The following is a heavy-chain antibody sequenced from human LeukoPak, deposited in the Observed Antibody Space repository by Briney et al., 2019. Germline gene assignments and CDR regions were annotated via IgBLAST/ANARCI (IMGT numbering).Heavy chain of an antibody. J-gene: IGHJ4*02. CDR3: ARDEFSSFDY. CDR1: GFTFSSYA. V-gene: IGHV3-23*01. D-gene: IGHD3-3*02. Sequence: GGSLRLSCAASGFTFSSYAMSWVRQAPGKGLEWVSGISGSGGSTYYADSVKGRFTISRDNAKNSLYLQMNSLRAEDTALYYCARDEFSSFDYWGQGTLVTVSS. CDR2: ISGSGGST.